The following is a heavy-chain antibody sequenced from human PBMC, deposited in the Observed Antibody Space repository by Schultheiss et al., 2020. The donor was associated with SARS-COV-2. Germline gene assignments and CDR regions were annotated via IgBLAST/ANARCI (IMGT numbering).Heavy chain of an antibody. V-gene: IGHV3-33*08. CDR3: ARDVDIVARGLPLDYYYYGMDV. Sequence: GGSLRLSCAASGFTFSSYGMHWVRQAPGKGLEWVAVIWYDGSNKYYADSVKGRFTISRDNSKNTLYLQMNSLRAEDTAVYYCARDVDIVARGLPLDYYYYGMDVWGQGTTVTVSS. CDR1: GFTFSSYG. CDR2: IWYDGSNK. J-gene: IGHJ6*02. D-gene: IGHD5-12*01.